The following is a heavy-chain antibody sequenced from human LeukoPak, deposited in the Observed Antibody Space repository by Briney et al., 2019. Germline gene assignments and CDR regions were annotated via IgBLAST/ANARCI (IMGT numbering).Heavy chain of an antibody. J-gene: IGHJ4*02. V-gene: IGHV4-39*02. CDR1: GGSIGSSSYE. D-gene: IGHD1-1*01. Sequence: SETRSLTCTVSGGSIGSSSYEWGWIRQPRGKGLEWIGSIYYRGTTYYNPCLKSRVTRSVATAKNHFSLKLTSVNDADTAVYSCAQPLEEAGTTLDYWGQGTLVTVSS. CDR2: IYYRGTT. CDR3: AQPLEEAGTTLDY.